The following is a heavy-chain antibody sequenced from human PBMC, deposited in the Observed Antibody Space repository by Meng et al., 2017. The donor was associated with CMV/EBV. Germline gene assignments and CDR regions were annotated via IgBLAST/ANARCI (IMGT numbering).Heavy chain of an antibody. CDR2: ISSSSCYI. D-gene: IGHD1-26*01. Sequence: EVQLVESGGGLVKRGGSLRLSCAASGFTFSSYSMTWVRQAPGKGVEWVSSISSSSCYIYYADSVKGRFTISRDNAKNSLYLQMNSLRAEDTAVYYCARDGGSRGYYFDYWGQGTLLTVSS. V-gene: IGHV3-21*01. CDR1: GFTFSSYS. J-gene: IGHJ4*02. CDR3: ARDGGSRGYYFDY.